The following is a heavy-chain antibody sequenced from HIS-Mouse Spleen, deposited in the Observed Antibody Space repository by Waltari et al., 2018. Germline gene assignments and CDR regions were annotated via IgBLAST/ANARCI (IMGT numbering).Heavy chain of an antibody. CDR2: INHSGST. J-gene: IGHJ3*02. CDR3: ARGHAFDI. V-gene: IGHV4-34*01. Sequence: QVQLQQWGAGLLKPSETLSLTCAVYGGSFRGYYWSWIRQPPGKGLEWIGEINHSGSTNYNPSLKSRVTISVDTSKNQFSLKLSSVTAADTAVYYCARGHAFDIWGQGTMVTVSS. CDR1: GGSFRGYY.